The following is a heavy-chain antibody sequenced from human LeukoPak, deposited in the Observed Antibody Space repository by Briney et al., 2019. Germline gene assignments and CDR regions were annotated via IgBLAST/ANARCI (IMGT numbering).Heavy chain of an antibody. J-gene: IGHJ4*02. D-gene: IGHD2-2*01. CDR1: GGSFSGYY. CDR3: ARGGPPAGGYYFDY. CDR2: INHSGST. Sequence: NPSETLSLTCAVYGGSFSGYYWSWIRQPPGKGLEWIGEINHSGSTNYNPSLKSRVTISVDTSKNQFSLKLSSVTAADTAVYYCARGGPPAGGYYFDYWGQGTLVTVSS. V-gene: IGHV4-34*01.